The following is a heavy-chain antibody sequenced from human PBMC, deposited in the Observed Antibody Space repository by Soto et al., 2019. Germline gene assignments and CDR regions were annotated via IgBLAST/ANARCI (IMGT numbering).Heavy chain of an antibody. V-gene: IGHV1-3*01. J-gene: IGHJ4*02. CDR3: ARGDWTFDY. CDR1: GYTFTTYT. CDR2: INGGNGNA. D-gene: IGHD1-1*01. Sequence: QVQLVQSGAEVKTPGASVRVSCKASGYTFTTYTIHWVRQAPGQRLEWMGWINGGNGNAKYAQTFQGRVTITRDTSASTAYMELSRLTSGDTAVYYCARGDWTFDYWGQGTLVTVSS.